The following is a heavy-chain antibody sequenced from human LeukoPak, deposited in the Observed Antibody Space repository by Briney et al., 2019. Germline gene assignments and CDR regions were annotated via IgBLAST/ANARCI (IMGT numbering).Heavy chain of an antibody. CDR2: IKQDGSEK. CDR1: GVTFSSYW. J-gene: IGHJ4*02. V-gene: IGHV3-7*01. D-gene: IGHD3-10*01. CDR3: TLGSLLRGVHSEDDY. Sequence: GGSLRLSCAVSGVTFSSYWMTWVRQAPGKGLEWVANIKQDGSEKYYVDSVKGRFTVSRDNAKNSLYLQMNSLRAEDTALYHCTLGSLLRGVHSEDDYWGQGTLVTVSS.